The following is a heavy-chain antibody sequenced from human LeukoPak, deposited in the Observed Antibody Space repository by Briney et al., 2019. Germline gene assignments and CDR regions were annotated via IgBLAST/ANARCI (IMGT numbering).Heavy chain of an antibody. D-gene: IGHD4-17*01. CDR2: IIPIFGTA. CDR1: GGTFSSYA. J-gene: IGHJ6*02. CDR3: AREIYGDYYYYGMDV. Sequence: GASVKVSCKASGGTFSSYAISWVRQAPGQGLEWMGGIIPIFGTANYAQKFQGRVTITAGESTSTAYMELSSLRSEDTAVYYCAREIYGDYYYYGMDVWGQGTTVTVSS. V-gene: IGHV1-69*13.